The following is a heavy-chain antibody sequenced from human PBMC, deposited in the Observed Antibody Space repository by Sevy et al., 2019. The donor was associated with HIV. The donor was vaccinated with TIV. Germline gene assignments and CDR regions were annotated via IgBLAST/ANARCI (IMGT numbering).Heavy chain of an antibody. V-gene: IGHV4-38-2*01. D-gene: IGHD6-13*01. Sequence: SETLSLTCAVSGYSISSGYYWGWIRQPPGKGLEWIGSIYHSGSTYYNPSLKSRVTISVDTSKNQFPLKLSSVTAADTAVYYCATQSETGYSSSWYDGIGYWGQGTLVTVSS. CDR2: IYHSGST. CDR3: ATQSETGYSSSWYDGIGY. J-gene: IGHJ4*02. CDR1: GYSISSGYY.